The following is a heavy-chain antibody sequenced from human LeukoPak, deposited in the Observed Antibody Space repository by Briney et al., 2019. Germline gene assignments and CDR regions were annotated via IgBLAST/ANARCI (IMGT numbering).Heavy chain of an antibody. Sequence: SETLSLTCAVSGASISSNWWNWVRQSPGKGLEWIGEIHHSGSANYNPSLKSRVTISLDTSENQFSLRLSSVTAADTAVYYCVRDRGEWSYSHDYWGQGTLVTVSS. CDR3: VRDRGEWSYSHDY. D-gene: IGHD3-10*01. J-gene: IGHJ4*02. CDR1: GASISSNW. V-gene: IGHV4-4*02. CDR2: IHHSGSA.